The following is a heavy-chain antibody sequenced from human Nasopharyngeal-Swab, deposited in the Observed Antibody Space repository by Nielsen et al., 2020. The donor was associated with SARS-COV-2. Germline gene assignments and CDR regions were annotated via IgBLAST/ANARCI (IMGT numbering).Heavy chain of an antibody. Sequence: SETLSLTCAVYGGSFSGYYWSWIRQPPGKGLEWIGEINQSGITSYNPSLKTRVTISVDTSKTQFSLKLSSVTAADTAVYFCARVGGDYYYYYYMDGWGKGTPVTVSS. CDR1: GGSFSGYY. V-gene: IGHV4-34*01. CDR2: INQSGIT. J-gene: IGHJ6*03. CDR3: ARVGGDYYYYYYMDG. D-gene: IGHD3-10*01.